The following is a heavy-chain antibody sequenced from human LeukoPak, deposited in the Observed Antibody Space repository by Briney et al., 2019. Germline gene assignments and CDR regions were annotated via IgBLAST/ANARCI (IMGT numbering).Heavy chain of an antibody. V-gene: IGHV3-15*01. J-gene: IGHJ5*02. CDR3: TTWIGS. CDR1: GFIFSDYY. Sequence: TGGSLRLSCDASGFIFSDYYMTWIRQAPGKGLEWVGRIKSKTDGGTIDSAAPVRGRFTISRDDSTNTLYLQMNSLKTEDTAVYYCTTWIGSWGQGTLVTVSS. D-gene: IGHD2-2*03. CDR2: IKSKTDGGTI.